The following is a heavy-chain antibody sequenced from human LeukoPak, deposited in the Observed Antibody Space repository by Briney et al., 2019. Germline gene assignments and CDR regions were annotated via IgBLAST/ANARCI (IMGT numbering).Heavy chain of an antibody. D-gene: IGHD3-10*01. CDR3: ARALYGSGSYYKLNWFDP. CDR2: INHSGST. V-gene: IGHV4-34*01. CDR1: GGSFSGYY. Sequence: PSETQSLTCAVYGGSFSGYYWSWIRQPPGKGLEWIGEINHSGSTNYNPSLKSRVTISVDTSKNQFSLKLSSVTAADTAVYYCARALYGSGSYYKLNWFDPWGQGTLVTVSS. J-gene: IGHJ5*02.